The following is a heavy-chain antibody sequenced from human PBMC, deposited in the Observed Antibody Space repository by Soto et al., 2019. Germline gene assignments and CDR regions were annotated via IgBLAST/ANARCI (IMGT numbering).Heavy chain of an antibody. J-gene: IGHJ4*02. CDR1: GGSISSGGYS. Sequence: SETLSLTSAVSGGSISSGGYSWTWIRQPAGKGLEWIGYIYHSVTPYYNPSLKSRVTISIDTSKNQFSLKLNSVTAADTAVYYCARGGAMATIPFDYWGQGALVTVSS. V-gene: IGHV4-30-2*01. CDR2: IYHSVTP. CDR3: ARGGAMATIPFDY. D-gene: IGHD5-12*01.